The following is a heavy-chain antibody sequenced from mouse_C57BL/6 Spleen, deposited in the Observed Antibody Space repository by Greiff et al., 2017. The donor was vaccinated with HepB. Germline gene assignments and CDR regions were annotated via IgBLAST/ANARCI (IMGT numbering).Heavy chain of an antibody. Sequence: EVKLMESEGGLVQPGSSMKLSCTASGFTFSDYYMAWVRQVPEKGLEWVANINYDGSSTYYLDSLKSRFIISRDNAKNILYLQMSSLKSEDTDTYYCAREGYGLDYWGQGTTLTVSS. CDR2: INYDGSST. D-gene: IGHD1-1*02. CDR3: AREGYGLDY. V-gene: IGHV5-16*01. J-gene: IGHJ2*01. CDR1: GFTFSDYY.